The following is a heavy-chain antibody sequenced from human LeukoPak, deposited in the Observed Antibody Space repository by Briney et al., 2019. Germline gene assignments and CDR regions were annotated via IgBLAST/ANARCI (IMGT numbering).Heavy chain of an antibody. CDR2: IKSKPAGGST. D-gene: IGHD1-26*01. CDR3: TTDLKESGPDTTTGFQY. V-gene: IGHV3-15*01. J-gene: IGHJ4*02. CDR1: GFTFSNAW. Sequence: GGTLRLSCTASGFTFSNAWMSWVRQAPGKGLEWVGRIKSKPAGGSTDYAAPIKGRFTTSRDDSKNTLYLQVNSLKVEDTAVYYCTTDLKESGPDTTTGFQYWCQGTLVTVSS.